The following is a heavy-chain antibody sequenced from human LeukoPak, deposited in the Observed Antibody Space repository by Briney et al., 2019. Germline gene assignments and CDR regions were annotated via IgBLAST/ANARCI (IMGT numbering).Heavy chain of an antibody. V-gene: IGHV1-2*02. CDR1: GYTFTGYY. Sequence: ASVKVSCKASGYTFTGYYMHWVRQAPGRGLEWMGWINPNSGGTNYAQKFQGRVTMTRDTPISTAYMELSRLRSDDTAVYYCARVVGSSWYAPYYYYYYMDVWGKGTTVTVSS. D-gene: IGHD6-13*01. J-gene: IGHJ6*03. CDR3: ARVVGSSWYAPYYYYYYMDV. CDR2: INPNSGGT.